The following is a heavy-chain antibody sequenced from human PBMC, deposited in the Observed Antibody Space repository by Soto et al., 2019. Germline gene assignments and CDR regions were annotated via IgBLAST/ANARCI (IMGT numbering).Heavy chain of an antibody. CDR1: GFTFSNYW. Sequence: EVHLVESGGGLVQPGGSLRLSCAASGFTFSNYWMHGVRQVPGKGLVWVSRINSDGRNTSYADSVKGRFTISRDNAKNTLYLQMDSLGVEDTAVYYCARLLAVAGINYWGQGTLVTVSS. V-gene: IGHV3-74*01. J-gene: IGHJ4*02. CDR3: ARLLAVAGINY. CDR2: INSDGRNT. D-gene: IGHD6-19*01.